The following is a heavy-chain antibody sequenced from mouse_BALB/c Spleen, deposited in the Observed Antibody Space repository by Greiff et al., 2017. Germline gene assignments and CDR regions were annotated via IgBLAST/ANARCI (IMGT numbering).Heavy chain of an antibody. V-gene: IGHV1S22*01. CDR3: TRSRGVFDY. Sequence: LQQPGSELVRPGASVKLSCKASGYTFTSYWMHWVKQRPGQGLEWIGNIYPGSGSTNYDEKFKSKATLTVDTSSSTAYMQLSSLTSEDSAVYYCTRSRGVFDYWGQGTTLTVSS. CDR1: GYTFTSYW. CDR2: IYPGSGST. J-gene: IGHJ2*01.